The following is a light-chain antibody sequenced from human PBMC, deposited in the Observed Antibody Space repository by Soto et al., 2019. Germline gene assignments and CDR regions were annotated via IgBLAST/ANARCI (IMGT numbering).Light chain of an antibody. CDR3: MQTLQTPWT. CDR2: LGS. V-gene: IGKV2-28*01. Sequence: EIVMTRSPPSLPVTPVEPASISCRSSQSLLHRNGYSYLDWYLQKPGQSPQLLIYLGSNRASGVPDRFRGGGSGTDFTLNIIRVEAEDVGVYYCMQTLQTPWTFGQGTKVDIK. CDR1: QSLLHRNGYSY. J-gene: IGKJ1*01.